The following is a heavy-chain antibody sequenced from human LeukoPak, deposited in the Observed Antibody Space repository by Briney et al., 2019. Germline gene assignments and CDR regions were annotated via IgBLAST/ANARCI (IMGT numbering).Heavy chain of an antibody. J-gene: IGHJ3*02. CDR3: AREEYIDAFDI. V-gene: IGHV1-69*05. CDR2: IILIFGTA. CDR1: GGTFSSYA. Sequence: GASVKVSCKVSGGTFSSYAISWVRQAPGQGLEWMGRIILIFGTANYAQKFQGRVTITTDESTSTAYMELSSLRSEDTAVYYCAREEYIDAFDIWGQGTMVTVSS. D-gene: IGHD2/OR15-2a*01.